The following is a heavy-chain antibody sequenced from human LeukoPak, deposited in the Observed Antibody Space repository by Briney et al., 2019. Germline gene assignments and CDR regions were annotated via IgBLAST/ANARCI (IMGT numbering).Heavy chain of an antibody. Sequence: ASVKVSCKASGSTFTGYYIHWVRQAPGQGPEWMGWINTNSGGTNYAQKFQGRVTMTRDTSISTAYMELSRLRSDDTAVYYCARGYPLSTTAAGTYFQHWGQGTLVTVSS. CDR2: INTNSGGT. J-gene: IGHJ1*01. D-gene: IGHD6-13*01. CDR1: GSTFTGYY. CDR3: ARGYPLSTTAAGTYFQH. V-gene: IGHV1-2*02.